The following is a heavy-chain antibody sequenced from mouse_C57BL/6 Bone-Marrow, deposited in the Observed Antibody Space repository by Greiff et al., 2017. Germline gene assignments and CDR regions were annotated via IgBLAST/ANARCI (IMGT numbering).Heavy chain of an antibody. J-gene: IGHJ4*01. CDR2: IRNKANNHAT. D-gene: IGHD2-12*01. CDR3: TLYSPYAMDD. V-gene: IGHV6-6*01. CDR1: GFTFSDAW. Sequence: EVKLMESGGGLVQPGGSMKLSCAASGFTFSDAWMDWVRQSPEKGLAWVAEIRNKANNHATYYAESVKGRFTISRDDSKSSVYLQMNSLRAEDTAIYYCTLYSPYAMDDWGIGTSVTVAS.